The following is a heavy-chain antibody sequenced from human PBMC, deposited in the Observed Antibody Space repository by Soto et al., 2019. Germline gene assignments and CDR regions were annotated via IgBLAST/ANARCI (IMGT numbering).Heavy chain of an antibody. V-gene: IGHV1-8*01. D-gene: IGHD1-26*01. CDR1: GYTFTSFD. J-gene: IGHJ4*02. CDR2: MNTNSGNT. CDR3: AREGRYSGSYEGAYFDY. Sequence: QVQLVQSGAEVKEPGASVKVSCKASGYTFTSFDLNWVRQATGQGLEWMGWMNTNSGNTGNAQKFQGRVTMTRDTSISTAYMALSRLRSEDTAVYYCAREGRYSGSYEGAYFDYWGQGTLVTVSS.